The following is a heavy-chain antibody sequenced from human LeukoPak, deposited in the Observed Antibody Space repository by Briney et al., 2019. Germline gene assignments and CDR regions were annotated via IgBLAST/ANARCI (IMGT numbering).Heavy chain of an antibody. D-gene: IGHD3-10*01. J-gene: IGHJ5*02. Sequence: ASVKVSCKASGYTFTGYYMHWVRQAPGQGLEWMGWINPNSGGTNYAQKFQGRVTMTRDTSITTVYMELSRLRSDETAVFYCASFEVGAWGQGILVTVSS. V-gene: IGHV1-2*02. CDR2: INPNSGGT. CDR1: GYTFTGYY. CDR3: ASFEVGA.